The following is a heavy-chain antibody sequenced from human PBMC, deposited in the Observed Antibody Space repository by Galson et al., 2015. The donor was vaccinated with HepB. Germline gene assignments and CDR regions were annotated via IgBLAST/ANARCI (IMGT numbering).Heavy chain of an antibody. Sequence: SVKVSCKASGGTFSSYAISWVRQAPGQGLEWMGRIIPILGIANYAQKFQGRVTITADKSTSTAYMELSSLRSEDTAVYYCARGTPFSHDYGDRPGYYYYGMDVWGQGTTVTVSS. CDR3: ARGTPFSHDYGDRPGYYYYGMDV. V-gene: IGHV1-69*04. CDR2: IIPILGIA. J-gene: IGHJ6*02. CDR1: GGTFSSYA. D-gene: IGHD4-17*01.